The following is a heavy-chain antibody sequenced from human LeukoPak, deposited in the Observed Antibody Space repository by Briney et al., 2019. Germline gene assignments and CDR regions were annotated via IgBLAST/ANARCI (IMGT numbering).Heavy chain of an antibody. J-gene: IGHJ4*02. CDR1: GFTFSSYA. CDR2: ISGSGGST. CDR3: AKDKSGYSYGYLGY. D-gene: IGHD5-18*01. Sequence: GGSLRLSCAASGFTFSSYAMSWVRQAPGRGLEWVSAISGSGGSTYYADSVKGRFTISRDNSKNTLYLQMNSLRAEDTAVYYCAKDKSGYSYGYLGYWGQGTLVTVSS. V-gene: IGHV3-23*01.